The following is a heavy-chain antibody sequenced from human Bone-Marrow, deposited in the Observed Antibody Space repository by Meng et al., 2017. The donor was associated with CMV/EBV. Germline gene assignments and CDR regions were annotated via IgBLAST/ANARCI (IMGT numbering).Heavy chain of an antibody. CDR1: EYNFTEFW. CDR3: ARLFSRGWRYFDY. V-gene: IGHV5-51*01. CDR2: IYPGDSDT. D-gene: IGHD6-19*01. J-gene: IGHJ4*02. Sequence: KVSCKGSEYNFTEFWIAWVRQMPGKGLEWMGIIYPGDSDTRYSPSFQGQVTISADKSISTAYLQWSSLKASDTAMYFCARLFSRGWRYFDYWGQGTLVTVSS.